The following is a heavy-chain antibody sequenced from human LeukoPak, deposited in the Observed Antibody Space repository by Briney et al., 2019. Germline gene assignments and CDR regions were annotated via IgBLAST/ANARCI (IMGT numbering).Heavy chain of an antibody. CDR3: AREWGSGYGFDY. V-gene: IGHV1-69*05. CDR2: IIPIFGTA. D-gene: IGHD5-12*01. CDR1: GGTFSSYA. Sequence: SVKVSCKASGGTFSSYAISWVRQAPGQGLEWMGGIIPIFGTANYAQKFQGRVTITTDESTSTAYMELSSLRSEDTAVYYCAREWGSGYGFDYWGQGTLVTVSS. J-gene: IGHJ4*02.